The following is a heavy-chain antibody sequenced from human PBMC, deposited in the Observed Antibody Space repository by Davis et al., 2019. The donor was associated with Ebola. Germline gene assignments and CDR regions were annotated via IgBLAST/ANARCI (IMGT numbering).Heavy chain of an antibody. Sequence: GESLKISCAASGFTFSSFGMHWVRQAPGQGLEWVAVISYDGSNEYYADSVKGRFTISRDNSKNTLYLQMNSLRAEDTAVYYCARGESYYDILTGPFDYWGQGTLVTVSS. V-gene: IGHV3-30*03. CDR2: ISYDGSNE. CDR3: ARGESYYDILTGPFDY. J-gene: IGHJ4*02. CDR1: GFTFSSFG. D-gene: IGHD3-9*01.